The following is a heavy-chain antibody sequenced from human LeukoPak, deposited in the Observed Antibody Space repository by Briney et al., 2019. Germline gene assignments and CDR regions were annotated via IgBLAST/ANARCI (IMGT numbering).Heavy chain of an antibody. D-gene: IGHD6-13*01. CDR1: GCTFSSYW. V-gene: IGHV3-74*01. CDR2: IKSDGSST. J-gene: IGHJ4*02. Sequence: GGSLRLACAASGCTFSSYWMHWVRQAPGKGLVWVSRIKSDGSSTIYADSVKGRFTISRDNAKSTLYLQMNSLRAEDTAVYYCAAGGAVTIATTGTDYWGQGTLVTVSS. CDR3: AAGGAVTIATTGTDY.